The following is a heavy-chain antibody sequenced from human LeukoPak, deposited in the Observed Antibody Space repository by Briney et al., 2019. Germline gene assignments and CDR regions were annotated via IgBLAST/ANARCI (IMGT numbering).Heavy chain of an antibody. CDR2: INNDGSGT. V-gene: IGHV3-74*01. J-gene: IGHJ6*02. Sequence: PGGSLRLSCAASGFTFSSYWMHWVRQAPGKGLVWVSVINNDGSGTNYADSVKGRSTISRDNAKNTLYLQMTSLGAEDTAVYYCVRGGFGHVMDVWGQGTTVTVSS. CDR3: VRGGFGHVMDV. CDR1: GFTFSSYW. D-gene: IGHD3-10*01.